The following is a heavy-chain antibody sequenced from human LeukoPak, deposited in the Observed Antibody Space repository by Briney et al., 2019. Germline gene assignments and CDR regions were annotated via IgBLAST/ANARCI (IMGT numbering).Heavy chain of an antibody. CDR1: GFTFSNYG. Sequence: GGSLRLSCAASGFTFSNYGMHWVRQAPGKGLEWVAFVYYHGNTKYYAASVKGRFTISRDNSRNSLYIQMNSLRAEDMALYYCAKDMTWELLLPHFDYWGQGTLVTVSS. CDR2: VYYHGNTK. D-gene: IGHD1-26*01. CDR3: AKDMTWELLLPHFDY. V-gene: IGHV3-30*02. J-gene: IGHJ4*02.